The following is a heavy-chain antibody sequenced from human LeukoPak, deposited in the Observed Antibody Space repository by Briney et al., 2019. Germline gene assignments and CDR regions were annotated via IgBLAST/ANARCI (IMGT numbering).Heavy chain of an antibody. CDR1: GYTFTGYY. CDR2: INPKSGGT. CDR3: ARDDPMYYDFWSGYYEGDAFDI. V-gene: IGHV1-2*02. J-gene: IGHJ3*02. Sequence: ASVKVSCKASGYTFTGYYMHWVRQAPGQGLEWMGWINPKSGGTKYEQKFQGRVTMTRDTSISTAYMELSRLRSDDTAVYYCARDDPMYYDFWSGYYEGDAFDIWGQGTMVTVAS. D-gene: IGHD3-3*01.